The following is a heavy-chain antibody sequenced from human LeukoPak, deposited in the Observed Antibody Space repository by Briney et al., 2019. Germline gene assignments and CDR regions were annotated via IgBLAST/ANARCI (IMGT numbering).Heavy chain of an antibody. Sequence: PSETLSLTCTVSGNSISSGDYYWSWIRQPAGKGLEWIGRIYTSGSTTYNPSLKSRVTISVDTSKNQFSLKLSSVTAADTAAYYCARVSLDGWNYDPWFDPWGQGTLVTVSS. CDR1: GNSISSGDYY. V-gene: IGHV4-61*02. D-gene: IGHD1-7*01. CDR3: ARVSLDGWNYDPWFDP. CDR2: IYTSGST. J-gene: IGHJ5*02.